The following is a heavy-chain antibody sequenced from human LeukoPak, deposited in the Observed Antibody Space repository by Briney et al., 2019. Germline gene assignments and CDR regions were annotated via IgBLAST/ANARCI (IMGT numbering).Heavy chain of an antibody. V-gene: IGHV1-69*06. J-gene: IGHJ5*02. CDR2: IIPIFGTA. Sequence: SVKVSCKASGGTFSSYAISWVRQAPGQGLEWMGGIIPIFGTANYAQKFQGRVTITADKSTSTAYMELSSLRSEDTAVYYCARDRTGAGGWFDPWGQGTLVTVSS. D-gene: IGHD3-10*01. CDR1: GGTFSSYA. CDR3: ARDRTGAGGWFDP.